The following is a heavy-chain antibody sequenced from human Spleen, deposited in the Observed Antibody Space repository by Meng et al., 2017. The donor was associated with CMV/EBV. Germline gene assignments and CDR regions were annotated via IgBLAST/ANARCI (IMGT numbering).Heavy chain of an antibody. CDR3: ARYVFDSSSLYSNWFDP. Sequence: QVQRQGSGPGLVKPSQTLSLTCTVSGGSISSGTYYWGWIRQLPGKGLEWIAYIHYSGSTYYSPSLKSRVTISVDTSRNQLSLKLSSMTAADTAVYYCARYVFDSSSLYSNWFDPWGQGTLVTVSS. J-gene: IGHJ5*02. CDR1: GGSISSGTYY. D-gene: IGHD3-22*01. CDR2: IHYSGST. V-gene: IGHV4-31*03.